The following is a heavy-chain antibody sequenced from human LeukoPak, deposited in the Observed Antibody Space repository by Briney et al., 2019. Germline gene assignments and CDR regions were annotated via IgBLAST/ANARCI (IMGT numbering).Heavy chain of an antibody. V-gene: IGHV3-23*01. D-gene: IGHD4-23*01. CDR2: ISGSGGNT. CDR3: AKSVGYGGSSVLVY. J-gene: IGHJ4*02. Sequence: GGSLRLSCAASGFTFSSYAMSWVCQAPGKGLEWVSGISGSGGNTYYADSVKGRFTISRDNSKNTLYLQMNSLRAEDTAVYYCAKSVGYGGSSVLVYWGQGTLVTVSS. CDR1: GFTFSSYA.